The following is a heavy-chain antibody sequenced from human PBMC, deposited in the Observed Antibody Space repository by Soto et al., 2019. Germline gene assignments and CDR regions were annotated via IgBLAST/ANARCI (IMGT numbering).Heavy chain of an antibody. CDR2: INPSGGST. J-gene: IGHJ6*02. CDR1: GGSFTTFI. D-gene: IGHD6-13*01. V-gene: IGHV1-46*03. CDR3: ARVLQQVVQYYYYYGMDV. Sequence: GASVKVSCKAPGGSFTTFIVTWARQAPGQGLEWMGRINPSGGSTSYAQKFHGRVTMTRDTSTSTVYMELSSLRSEDTAVYYCARVLQQVVQYYYYYGMDVWGQGTTVTVSS.